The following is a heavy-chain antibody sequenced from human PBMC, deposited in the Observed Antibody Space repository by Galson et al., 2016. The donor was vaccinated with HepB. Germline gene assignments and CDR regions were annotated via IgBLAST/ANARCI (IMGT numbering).Heavy chain of an antibody. D-gene: IGHD6-19*01. Sequence: SLRLSCAASGFTFSYYAMNWIRQAPGKGLEWVSSIRNSGTYTYYADSVKGRFTISRDNAKNSLYLQMNSLRPEDTALYYCGKVSSGYLRNAYDIWGQGTVVTVSS. V-gene: IGHV3-21*04. CDR2: IRNSGTYT. CDR3: GKVSSGYLRNAYDI. J-gene: IGHJ3*02. CDR1: GFTFSYYA.